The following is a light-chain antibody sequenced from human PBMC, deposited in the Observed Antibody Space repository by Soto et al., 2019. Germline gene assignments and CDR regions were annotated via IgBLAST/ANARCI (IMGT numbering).Light chain of an antibody. Sequence: QSVLPQPPSASGTPGQRVTISCSGTNSNIGSNAVHWYQQLPGAAPNLLIYSNNQRPSGVPDRFSGSKSGTSAPLAISRLQSEDEADYYCAAWDDSLNGHYVFGSGTKVTVL. V-gene: IGLV1-44*01. CDR2: SNN. CDR1: NSNIGSNA. CDR3: AAWDDSLNGHYV. J-gene: IGLJ1*01.